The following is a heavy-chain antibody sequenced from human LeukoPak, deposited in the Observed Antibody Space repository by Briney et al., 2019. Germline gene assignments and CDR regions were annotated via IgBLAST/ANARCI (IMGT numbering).Heavy chain of an antibody. V-gene: IGHV3-23*01. CDR2: ISGSGGST. CDR3: AIDIVVVPAAIVDYYYYYMDV. Sequence: GGSLRLSCAASGFTFSSYAMSWVRQAPGKGLEWVSAISGSGGSTYYADSVKGRFTISRDNSKNTLYLQMNSLRAEDTAVYYCAIDIVVVPAAIVDYYYYYMDVWGKGTTVTVSS. CDR1: GFTFSSYA. D-gene: IGHD2-2*01. J-gene: IGHJ6*03.